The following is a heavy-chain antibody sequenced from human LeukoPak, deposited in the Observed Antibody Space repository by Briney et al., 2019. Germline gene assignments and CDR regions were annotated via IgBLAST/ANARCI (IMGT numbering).Heavy chain of an antibody. CDR3: ARDITRGDYVGTWFDP. D-gene: IGHD4-17*01. CDR1: GGTFSSYA. Sequence: SVKVSCKVSGGTFSSYAISWVRQAPGQGLEWMGGIIPIFGTANYAQKFQGRVTITTDESTSTAYMELSSLRSEDTAVYYCARDITRGDYVGTWFDPWGQGTLVTVSS. J-gene: IGHJ5*02. CDR2: IIPIFGTA. V-gene: IGHV1-69*05.